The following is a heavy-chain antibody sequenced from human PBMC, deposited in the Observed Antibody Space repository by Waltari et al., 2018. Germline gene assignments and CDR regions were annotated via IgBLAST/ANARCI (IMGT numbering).Heavy chain of an antibody. V-gene: IGHV4-59*01. CDR1: GGSISSYS. CDR2: IYYSGRT. CDR3: ARELFHYWYFDL. Sequence: QVQLQESGPGLVKPSETLSLTCTVSGGSISSYSWSWIRQPPGKGLEWFGYIYYSGRTNYNPSLKSRVTISVDTSKNQFSLKLSSVTAADTAVYYCARELFHYWYFDLWGRGTLVTVSS. J-gene: IGHJ2*01. D-gene: IGHD2-21*01.